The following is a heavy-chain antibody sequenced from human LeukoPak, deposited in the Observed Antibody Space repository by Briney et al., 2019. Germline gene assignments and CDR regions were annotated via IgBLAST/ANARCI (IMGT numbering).Heavy chain of an antibody. V-gene: IGHV1-69*01. Sequence: SVKVSCKASGGTFSSYAISWVRQAPGQGLEWLGGIIPVFGTANYAQKFQGRVTITADESTSTAYMELSSLRSEDTAVYYCARDAPGRDILTGYLDYWGQGTLVTVSS. CDR1: GGTFSSYA. CDR3: ARDAPGRDILTGYLDY. CDR2: IIPVFGTA. D-gene: IGHD3-9*01. J-gene: IGHJ4*02.